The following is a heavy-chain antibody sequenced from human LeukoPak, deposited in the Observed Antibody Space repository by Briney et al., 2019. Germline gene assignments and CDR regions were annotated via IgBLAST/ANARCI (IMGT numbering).Heavy chain of an antibody. CDR2: ISSSSSYI. CDR1: GFTFSSYS. V-gene: IGHV3-21*01. J-gene: IGHJ4*02. Sequence: PGGSLRLSCAASGFTFSSYSMNWVRQAPGKGLEWVSSISSSSSYIYYADSVKDRFTISRDSAKNSLYLQMNSLRAEDTAVYYCARGHSGYDHWGQGTLVTVSS. D-gene: IGHD5-12*01. CDR3: ARGHSGYDH.